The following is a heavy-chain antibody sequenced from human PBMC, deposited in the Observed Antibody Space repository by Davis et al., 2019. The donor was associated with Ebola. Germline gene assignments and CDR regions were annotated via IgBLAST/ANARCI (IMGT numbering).Heavy chain of an antibody. V-gene: IGHV5-51*01. D-gene: IGHD1-26*01. J-gene: IGHJ3*02. CDR1: GNSFSSHW. CDR2: IFPGDSDT. CDR3: AKGRGPYRRGDAFDI. Sequence: GESLKISCQDSGNSFSSHWIAWVRQKPGKGLEWMGIIFPGDSDTRYSASFQGQVTIPADKSISTVYLQWSSLEASDTAMYFCAKGRGPYRRGDAFDIWGRGTMVTVSS.